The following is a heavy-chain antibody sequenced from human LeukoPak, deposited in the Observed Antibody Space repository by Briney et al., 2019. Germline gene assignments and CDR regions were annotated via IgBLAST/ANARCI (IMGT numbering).Heavy chain of an antibody. CDR2: ISVDNGNT. CDR3: ARELGNYYYYYYMDV. D-gene: IGHD1-26*01. V-gene: IGHV1-18*01. J-gene: IGHJ6*03. CDR1: GYIFTNFG. Sequence: GASVKVSCKASGYIFTNFGITWVRQTPGQGLEWMGWISVDNGNTNYAQKFRGRVTVTTDTSTSTAYMELSSLRSEDTAVYYCARELGNYYYYYYMDVWGKGTTVTVSS.